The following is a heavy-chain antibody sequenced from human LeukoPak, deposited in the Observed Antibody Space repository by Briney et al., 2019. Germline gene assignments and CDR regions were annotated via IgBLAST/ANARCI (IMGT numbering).Heavy chain of an antibody. CDR2: ISYDGSNK. CDR1: GFTFSSYG. CDR3: ARAPSPGNYFDY. V-gene: IGHV3-30*03. D-gene: IGHD3-10*01. Sequence: GRSLRLSCAASGFTFSSYGMHWVRQAPGKGLEWVAVISYDGSNKYYADSVKGRFTISRDNSKNTLYLQMNSLRAEDTAVYYCARAPSPGNYFDYWGQGTLVTVSS. J-gene: IGHJ4*02.